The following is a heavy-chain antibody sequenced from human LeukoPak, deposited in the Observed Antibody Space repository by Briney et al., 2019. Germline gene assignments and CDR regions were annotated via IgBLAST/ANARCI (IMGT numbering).Heavy chain of an antibody. CDR3: ATPRSSYYYYGMDV. Sequence: PGGSLRLSCAASGFIFSSYAMSWVRQAPGKGLEWVSAISGGGDNTYYAASVKGRFTTTRDNSKNTLYLQMNSLRAEDTILYYCATPRSSYYYYGMDVWGQGTTVIVSS. CDR1: GFIFSSYA. V-gene: IGHV3-23*01. CDR2: ISGGGDNT. J-gene: IGHJ6*02.